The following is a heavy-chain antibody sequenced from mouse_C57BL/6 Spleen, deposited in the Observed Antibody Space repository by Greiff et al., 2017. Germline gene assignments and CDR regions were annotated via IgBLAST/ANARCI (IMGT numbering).Heavy chain of an antibody. J-gene: IGHJ2*01. CDR3: ARDYDGSFNY. V-gene: IGHV1-64*01. CDR1: GYTFTSYW. CDR2: IHSNSGST. D-gene: IGHD1-1*01. Sequence: QVHVKQPGAELVKPGASVKLSCKASGYTFTSYWMHWVKQRPGQGLEWIGMIHSNSGSTNYNEKFKSKATLTVDKSSSTAYMQLSSLTSEDSAVYYCARDYDGSFNYWGQGTTVTVSS.